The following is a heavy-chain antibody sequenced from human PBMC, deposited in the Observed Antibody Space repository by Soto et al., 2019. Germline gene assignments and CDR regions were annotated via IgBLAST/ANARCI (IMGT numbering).Heavy chain of an antibody. CDR1: GGTFSSYA. Sequence: QVQLVQSGAEVKKPGSSVKVSCKASGGTFSSYAISWVRQAPGQGREWMGGITPMFGTANYAQKFQGRVTITADESTSTAYMELSSLRSEDTAVYYGARAQVLVAATALDYWGQGTLVTVSS. V-gene: IGHV1-69*01. D-gene: IGHD2-15*01. CDR2: ITPMFGTA. CDR3: ARAQVLVAATALDY. J-gene: IGHJ4*02.